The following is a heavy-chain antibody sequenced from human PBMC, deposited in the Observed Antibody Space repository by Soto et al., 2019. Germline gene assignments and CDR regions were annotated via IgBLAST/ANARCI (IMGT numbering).Heavy chain of an antibody. J-gene: IGHJ1*01. D-gene: IGHD1-26*01. CDR2: ISSSGSSI. V-gene: IGHV3-48*01. Sequence: GGSLRLSCAAPGFTFSFYSMNWVRQAPGKGLEWVSYISSSGSSIYYTDSVKGRFTISRDNAKNSLYLQMNSLRAEDTAVYYCAKDLLQTVGVIEHWGQGTPVTVSS. CDR1: GFTFSFYS. CDR3: AKDLLQTVGVIEH.